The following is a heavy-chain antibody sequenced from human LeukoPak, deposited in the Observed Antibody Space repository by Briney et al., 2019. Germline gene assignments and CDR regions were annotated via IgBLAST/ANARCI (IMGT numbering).Heavy chain of an antibody. CDR3: ARGLAAAGKGGRFFDY. J-gene: IGHJ4*02. D-gene: IGHD6-13*01. Sequence: SETLSLTCAVYGGSFSGYYWSWIRQPPGKGLEWIGEINHSGSTNYNPSLKSRVTISVDTSKNQFSLKLSSVTAADTAVYYCARGLAAAGKGGRFFDYWGQGTLVTVSS. CDR1: GGSFSGYY. CDR2: INHSGST. V-gene: IGHV4-34*01.